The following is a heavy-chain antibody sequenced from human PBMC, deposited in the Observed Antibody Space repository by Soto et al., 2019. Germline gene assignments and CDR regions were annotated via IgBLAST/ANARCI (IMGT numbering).Heavy chain of an antibody. Sequence: GPLRLSCAASGFTFSSYAMSWVRQAPGKGLEWVSAISGGGESTYYADSVKGRFTISRDNSKNTLYLQMNSLRAGDTAVYFCARAVAAVGNGDCFDYWGQGTLVTVSS. CDR1: GFTFSSYA. CDR2: ISGGGEST. D-gene: IGHD6-13*01. J-gene: IGHJ4*02. V-gene: IGHV3-23*01. CDR3: ARAVAAVGNGDCFDY.